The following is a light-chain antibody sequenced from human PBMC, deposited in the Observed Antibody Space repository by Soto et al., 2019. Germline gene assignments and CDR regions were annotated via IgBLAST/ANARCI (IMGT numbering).Light chain of an antibody. Sequence: QPVLTQPPSASASLGASVTLTCTLSSGYSNYKVDWYQQRPGKGPRFVMRVGTGGIVGSKGDGIPDRFSVLGSGLNRYLTIENIQEEDESDYYCGADHGSGTYFVYVFGTGTKLTVL. CDR3: GADHGSGTYFVYV. V-gene: IGLV9-49*01. J-gene: IGLJ1*01. CDR1: SGYSNYK. CDR2: VGTGGIVG.